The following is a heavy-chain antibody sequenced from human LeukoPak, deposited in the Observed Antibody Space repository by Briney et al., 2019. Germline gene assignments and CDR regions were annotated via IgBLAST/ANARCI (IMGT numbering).Heavy chain of an antibody. CDR2: IIPIFGTA. V-gene: IGHV1-69*13. CDR1: GGTFSSYA. CDR3: ARPLTNAFDI. D-gene: IGHD3-10*01. Sequence: ASVKVSCKASGGTFSSYAISWVRQAPGQGLEWMGGIIPIFGTANYAQKFQGRVTITADESTSTAYMELSSLRSEDTAVYYCARPLTNAFDIWGQGTMVTVSS. J-gene: IGHJ3*02.